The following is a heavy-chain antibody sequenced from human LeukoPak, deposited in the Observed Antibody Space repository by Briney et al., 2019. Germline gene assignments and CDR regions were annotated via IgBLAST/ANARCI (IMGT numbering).Heavy chain of an antibody. CDR1: FGNYW. CDR3: VSFYEAY. D-gene: IGHD2/OR15-2a*01. V-gene: IGHV3-74*01. Sequence: FGNYWMHRVRQAPGKGLVWVSHINSDGSWTSYADSVKGRFTISKDNAKNTVYLQMNNLRAEDTAVYYCVSFYEAYWGRGTLVTVSS. CDR2: INSDGSWT. J-gene: IGHJ4*02.